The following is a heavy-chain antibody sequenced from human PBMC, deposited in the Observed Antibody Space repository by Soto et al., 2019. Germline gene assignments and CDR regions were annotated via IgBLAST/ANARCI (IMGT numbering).Heavy chain of an antibody. CDR3: VSYDRQSGRYSLDY. Sequence: QVQLQESGPGLVKPSETLSLTCTVSGDSINYYYWSWIRQAPGKGLEWIGYVYYDGSTKYNPSLESRVTMSIDTSKNQFSLKLSPVIAADTAVYYCVSYDRQSGRYSLDYWGQGTLVTVSS. CDR1: GDSINYYY. D-gene: IGHD3-10*01. J-gene: IGHJ4*02. V-gene: IGHV4-59*01. CDR2: VYYDGST.